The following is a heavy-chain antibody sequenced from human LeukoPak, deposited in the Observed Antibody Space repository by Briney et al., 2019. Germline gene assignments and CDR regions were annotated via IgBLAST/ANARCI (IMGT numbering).Heavy chain of an antibody. CDR2: IKQDGSEK. Sequence: PGGSLRLSCAASGFTFSSDWMSWVRQAPGKGLEWVANIKQDGSEKYYVDSVKGRFTISRDNAKNSLYLQMNSLRAEDTAVYYCASQSYGLFEYWGQGTLVTVSS. J-gene: IGHJ4*02. V-gene: IGHV3-7*01. CDR3: ASQSYGLFEY. D-gene: IGHD3-10*01. CDR1: GFTFSSDW.